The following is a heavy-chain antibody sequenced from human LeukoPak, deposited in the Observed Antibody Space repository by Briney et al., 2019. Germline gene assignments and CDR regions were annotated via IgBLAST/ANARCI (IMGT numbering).Heavy chain of an antibody. J-gene: IGHJ6*02. CDR2: IKQDGSEK. CDR1: GFTFSSYW. Sequence: SGGSLRLSCAASGFTFSSYWMHWVRQAPGKGLEWVANIKQDGSEKHYVDSVKGRFTISRDNAKNSLFLQLNSLRAEDTAVYYFGRSMDGWGQRTTVIVSS. CDR3: GRSMDG. V-gene: IGHV3-7*01.